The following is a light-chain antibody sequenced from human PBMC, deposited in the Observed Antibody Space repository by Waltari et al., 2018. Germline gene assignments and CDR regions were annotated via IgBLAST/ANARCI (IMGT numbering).Light chain of an antibody. CDR3: QSSDSSGTWV. V-gene: IGLV3-25*03. J-gene: IGLJ3*02. Sequence: SSELTQPPSLSVSPGQTAKITCSGEALAKQKPYWYQQTSGQAPVLLIYKDSERPSMIAERFSGASSGTTVTLTISGVQAEDEADYFCQSSDSSGTWVFGGGTKLTVL. CDR2: KDS. CDR1: ALAKQK.